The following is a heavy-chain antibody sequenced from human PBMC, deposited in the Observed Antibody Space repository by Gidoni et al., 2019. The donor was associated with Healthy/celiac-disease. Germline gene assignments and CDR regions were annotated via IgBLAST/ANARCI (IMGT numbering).Heavy chain of an antibody. D-gene: IGHD6-13*01. CDR1: GYTFTSYA. V-gene: IGHV1-3*01. CDR3: ARDWAAAGTRYFDY. Sequence: QVQLVQSGAEVKKPVASVKVSCKASGYTFTSYAMHWVRQAPGQRLEWMGWINAGNGNTKYSQKFQGRVTITRDTSASTAYMELSSLRSEDTAVYYCARDWAAAGTRYFDYWGQGTLVTVSS. CDR2: INAGNGNT. J-gene: IGHJ4*02.